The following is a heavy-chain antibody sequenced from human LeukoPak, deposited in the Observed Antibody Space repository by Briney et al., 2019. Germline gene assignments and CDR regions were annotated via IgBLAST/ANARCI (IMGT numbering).Heavy chain of an antibody. CDR2: IRYDGSNK. J-gene: IGHJ4*02. CDR1: GFTFSTYG. D-gene: IGHD2-2*01. CDR3: ARYHCSSTSCYSEVSFDC. V-gene: IGHV3-30*02. Sequence: PGGSLRLSCAASGFTFSTYGMHWVRQAPGKGLEWVAFIRYDGSNKYYADSVKGRFTISRDNSKSTLYLQMNSLRAEDTAVYYCARYHCSSTSCYSEVSFDCWDQGTLVTVSS.